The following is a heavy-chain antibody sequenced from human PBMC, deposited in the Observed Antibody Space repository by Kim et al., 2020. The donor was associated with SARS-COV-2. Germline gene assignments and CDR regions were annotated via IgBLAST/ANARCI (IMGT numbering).Heavy chain of an antibody. CDR1: GYTLTELS. Sequence: ASVKVSCKVSGYTLTELSMHWVRQAPGKGLEWMGGFDPEDGETIYAQKFQGRVTMTEDTSTDTAYMELSSLRSEDTAVYYCATGVGMGVPSWFDPWGQEPWSPSPQ. D-gene: IGHD1-26*01. J-gene: IGHJ5*02. V-gene: IGHV1-24*01. CDR3: ATGVGMGVPSWFDP. CDR2: FDPEDGET.